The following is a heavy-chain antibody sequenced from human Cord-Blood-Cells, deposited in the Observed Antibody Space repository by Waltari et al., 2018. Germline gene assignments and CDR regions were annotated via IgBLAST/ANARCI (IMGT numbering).Heavy chain of an antibody. Sequence: QLQLQESGPGLVKPSETLSLTCTIPGGSISSSSYYWGWIRQPPGKGLEWIGSIYYSGSTYYNPSLKSRVTISVDTSKNQFSLKLSSVTAADTAVYYCARFGSWFDPWGQGTLVTVSS. D-gene: IGHD2-15*01. V-gene: IGHV4-39*01. CDR3: ARFGSWFDP. CDR2: IYYSGST. J-gene: IGHJ5*02. CDR1: GGSISSSSYY.